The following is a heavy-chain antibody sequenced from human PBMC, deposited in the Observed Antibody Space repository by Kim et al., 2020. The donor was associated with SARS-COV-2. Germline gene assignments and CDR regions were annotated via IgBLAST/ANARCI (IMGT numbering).Heavy chain of an antibody. J-gene: IGHJ4*02. CDR3: ARDVPHSGYDKIGAGAFDY. CDR2: ISSSSSTI. V-gene: IGHV3-48*02. D-gene: IGHD5-12*01. CDR1: GFTFSSYS. Sequence: GGSLRLSCAASGFTFSSYSMNWVRQAPGKGLEWVSYISSSSSTIYYADSVKGRFTISRDNAKNSLYLQMNSLRDEDTAVYYCARDVPHSGYDKIGAGAFDYWGQGTLVTVSS.